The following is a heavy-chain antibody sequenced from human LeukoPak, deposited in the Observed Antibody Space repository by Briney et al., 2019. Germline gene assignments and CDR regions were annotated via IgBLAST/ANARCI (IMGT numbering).Heavy chain of an antibody. CDR1: GFTLTRYG. CDR2: IRHDGSKK. V-gene: IGHV3-30*02. D-gene: IGHD3-9*01. CDR3: AKSMDILTGYLWSLDY. Sequence: TLRLSCGPSGFTLTRYGVHWGPEGPGQGLEEWGLIRHDGSKKYHADSVKGRFTISRDNSKNTLYLQMNSLRAEDTAVYYCAKSMDILTGYLWSLDYWGQGTLVTVSS. J-gene: IGHJ4*02.